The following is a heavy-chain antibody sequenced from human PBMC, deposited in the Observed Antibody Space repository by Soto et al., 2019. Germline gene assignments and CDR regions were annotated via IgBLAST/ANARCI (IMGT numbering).Heavy chain of an antibody. J-gene: IGHJ4*02. CDR2: LYHSGSI. Sequence: QVQLQESGSGLVKPSQTLSLTCAVSGGSISSGGYSWSWTRQPPGKGLEWIGDLYHSGSIYYNPPLKSRVTISVDRSKNQFSLRLSAVTAADTAVYYCARLPLLGGQGTLVTVSS. D-gene: IGHD2-15*01. CDR3: ARLPLL. V-gene: IGHV4-30-2*01. CDR1: GGSISSGGYS.